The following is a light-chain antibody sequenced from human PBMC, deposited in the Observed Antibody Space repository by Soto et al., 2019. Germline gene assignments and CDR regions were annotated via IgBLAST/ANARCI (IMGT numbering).Light chain of an antibody. Sequence: DIQMTQSPSSLSASVGDRVTITCRASQIITTYLNWYQQKPGKAPKLLISAASSLQSGVPSRFGGSGSGTDFALTISSLQPEDFATYYCQQSFSTPYTFGQGTKLEI. CDR1: QIITTY. J-gene: IGKJ2*01. CDR2: AAS. V-gene: IGKV1-39*01. CDR3: QQSFSTPYT.